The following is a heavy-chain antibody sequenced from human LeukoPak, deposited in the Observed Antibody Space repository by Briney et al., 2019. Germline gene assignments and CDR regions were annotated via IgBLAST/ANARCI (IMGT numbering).Heavy chain of an antibody. J-gene: IGHJ4*02. V-gene: IGHV1-18*01. Sequence: ASVKVSCKASGYTFTSYGISWVRQAPGQGLEWMGWISAYNGNTNYAQKLQGRVTMTTDTSTSTAYMELRSLRSDDTAVYYCARAEVEATNEALSSYFDYWGQGTLVTVSS. CDR3: ARAEVEATNEALSSYFDY. CDR2: ISAYNGNT. CDR1: GYTFTSYG. D-gene: IGHD1-26*01.